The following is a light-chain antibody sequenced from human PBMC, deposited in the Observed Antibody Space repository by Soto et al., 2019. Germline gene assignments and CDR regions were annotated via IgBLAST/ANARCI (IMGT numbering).Light chain of an antibody. J-gene: IGKJ1*01. CDR2: AAS. Sequence: DIQMTQSPSSLSASVGDRVTITCRARQSISNYLNWYQQKPGKAPKLLIYAASNLQSGVPSRFRGSGSGTDFTLTISGLQPEDSATYYCQQSYNARTFGQGTKVEIK. CDR3: QQSYNART. CDR1: QSISNY. V-gene: IGKV1-39*01.